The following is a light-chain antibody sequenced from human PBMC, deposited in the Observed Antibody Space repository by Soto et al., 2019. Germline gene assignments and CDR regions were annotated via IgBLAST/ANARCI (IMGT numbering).Light chain of an antibody. CDR1: QSVLYSSNNENY. CDR3: QQYYSTPYN. J-gene: IGKJ2*01. V-gene: IGKV4-1*01. Sequence: EIVMTQSPDSLAVSLGERATINCKSSQSVLYSSNNENYLAWYQQKPGQSPKLLIHWASTRKSGVPDRFSGSGSGTDFTLTSSSLQAEDVAVYVGQQYYSTPYNFGQGTKLEIK. CDR2: WAS.